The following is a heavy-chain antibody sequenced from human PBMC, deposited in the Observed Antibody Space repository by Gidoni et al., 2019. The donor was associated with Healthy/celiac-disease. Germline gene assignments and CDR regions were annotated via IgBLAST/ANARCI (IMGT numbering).Heavy chain of an antibody. D-gene: IGHD6-19*01. CDR3: ARSLIRTSGWYLFGWFDP. CDR1: GDSVSSNSAA. Sequence: QVQLQQSGPGLVKPSQTLSTTCAISGDSVSSNSAAWNWIRQSPSICLEWLGRTYYRSKWYNDYAVSVKSRITSNPDTSKNQFSLQLNSVTPEDTAVYYCARSLIRTSGWYLFGWFDPWGQGTLVTVSS. CDR2: TYYRSKWYN. J-gene: IGHJ5*02. V-gene: IGHV6-1*01.